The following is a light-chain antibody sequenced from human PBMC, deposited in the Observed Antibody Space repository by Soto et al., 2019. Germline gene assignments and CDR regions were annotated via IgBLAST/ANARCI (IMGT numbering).Light chain of an antibody. J-gene: IGKJ4*01. Sequence: DIQLAQSPSSLSAAVGDRVTIPCQASQDISKYLNWYQQKPGKAPKLLIYDASNLETGIPSRFSGSGSETNFSLTITSLQPEDIATYYCQQYENLPLTFGGGTKVGIK. CDR1: QDISKY. CDR3: QQYENLPLT. V-gene: IGKV1-33*01. CDR2: DAS.